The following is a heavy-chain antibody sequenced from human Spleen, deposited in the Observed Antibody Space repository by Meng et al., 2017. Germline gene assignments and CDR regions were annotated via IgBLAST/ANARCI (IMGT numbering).Heavy chain of an antibody. CDR2: ISGSGGST. V-gene: IGHV3-23*04. J-gene: IGHJ4*02. Sequence: VQLVESGGGVVQPGRSLRLSCPASGFTFIDYAMHWVRQAPGKGLECVSAISGSGGSTYYADSVRGRFTISRDNSKPTLFLQMNSLRAEDTAVYYCAKGAYSTSSGRGDYWGQGTLVTVSS. CDR1: GFTFIDYA. D-gene: IGHD6-6*01. CDR3: AKGAYSTSSGRGDY.